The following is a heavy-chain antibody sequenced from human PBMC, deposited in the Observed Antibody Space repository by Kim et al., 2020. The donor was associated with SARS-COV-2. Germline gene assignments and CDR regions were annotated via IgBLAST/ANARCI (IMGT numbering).Heavy chain of an antibody. CDR2: IIPIFGTA. V-gene: IGHV1-69*13. Sequence: SVKVSCKASGGTFSSYAISWVRQAPGQGLEWMGGIIPIFGTANYAQKFQGRVTITADESTSTAYMELSRLRSEDTAVYYCAILRGGLLFRTAPWGQGTLVTVSS. CDR1: GGTFSSYA. J-gene: IGHJ5*02. CDR3: AILRGGLLFRTAP. D-gene: IGHD2-21*02.